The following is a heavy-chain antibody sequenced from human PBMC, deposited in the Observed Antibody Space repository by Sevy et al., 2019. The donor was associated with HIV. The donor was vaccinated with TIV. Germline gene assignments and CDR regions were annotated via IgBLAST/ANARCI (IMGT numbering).Heavy chain of an antibody. D-gene: IGHD3-10*01. J-gene: IGHJ6*02. V-gene: IGHV3-23*01. CDR1: GFTFSSYA. CDR2: ISGSGLST. Sequence: GGSLRLSCAASGFTFSSYAMHWVRQAPGKGLEWVSAISGSGLSTNYAASVRGRFTISRDISKTTLYLQMNSLRAEDTAVYYCAKVYYYDSGTVIPRGMDVWGQGTTVTVSS. CDR3: AKVYYYDSGTVIPRGMDV.